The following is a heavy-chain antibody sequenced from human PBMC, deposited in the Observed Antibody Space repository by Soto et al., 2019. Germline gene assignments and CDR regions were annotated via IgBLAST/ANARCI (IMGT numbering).Heavy chain of an antibody. CDR1: GYTFTSYA. Sequence: XVKVSFKASGYTFTSYAMHWVRQAPGQRLEWMGWINAGNGNTKYSQKFQGRVTITRDTSASTAYMELSRMRSEDTAVYYCARGSGYYYWDDYWGQGTLVTVSS. CDR2: INAGNGNT. CDR3: ARGSGYYYWDDY. V-gene: IGHV1-3*01. J-gene: IGHJ4*02. D-gene: IGHD3-22*01.